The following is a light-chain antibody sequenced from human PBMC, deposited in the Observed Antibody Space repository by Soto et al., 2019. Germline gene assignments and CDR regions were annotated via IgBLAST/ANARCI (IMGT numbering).Light chain of an antibody. CDR2: AAS. CDR3: QQSYRTPPIT. V-gene: IGKV1-39*01. CDR1: QSISSY. Sequence: DIQMTQSPSSLSASVGDRVTITCRESQSISSYLNWYQQKPGKAPKLLIYAASSLQSGVPSRFSGSGSGTDFTLTISSLQPEDFATYYCQQSYRTPPITFGQGTRLEIK. J-gene: IGKJ5*01.